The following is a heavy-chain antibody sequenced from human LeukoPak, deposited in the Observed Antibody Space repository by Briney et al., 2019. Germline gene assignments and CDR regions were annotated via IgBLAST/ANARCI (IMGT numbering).Heavy chain of an antibody. V-gene: IGHV1-69*06. Sequence: SVKVSCKASGGTFSSYAISWVRQAPGQGLEWMGGIIPIFGTANYAQKFQGRVTIIADKSTSTVYMELSSLTSEDTAMYYCARGYCSGGSCYSGFDPWGQGTLVTVSS. CDR1: GGTFSSYA. D-gene: IGHD2-15*01. CDR2: IIPIFGTA. CDR3: ARGYCSGGSCYSGFDP. J-gene: IGHJ5*02.